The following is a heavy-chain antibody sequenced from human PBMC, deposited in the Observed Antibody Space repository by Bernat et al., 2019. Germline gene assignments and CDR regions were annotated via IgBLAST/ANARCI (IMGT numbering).Heavy chain of an antibody. J-gene: IGHJ6*02. D-gene: IGHD3-22*01. CDR1: GFTFSYYY. CDR3: VRGYHSSGHFYYYDMDV. CDR2: ISPSSAYT. V-gene: IGHV3-11*06. Sequence: QDQLVESGGGLVKPGGSLRLSCAGSGFTFSYYYMSWFRQAPGKGLEWISYISPSSAYTNYVDSVKGRFTISRDNAKNSLYLQVNSLRAEDTAVYFCVRGYHSSGHFYYYDMDVWGQGTTVIVSS.